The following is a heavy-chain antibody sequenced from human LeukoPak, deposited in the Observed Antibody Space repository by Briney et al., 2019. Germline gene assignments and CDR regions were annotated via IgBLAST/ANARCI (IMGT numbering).Heavy chain of an antibody. CDR3: ARDGYSSSWGLGYYYMDV. J-gene: IGHJ6*03. Sequence: PSETLSLTCSVSGGSISSSNYYWGWIRQPPGKGLEWIGSIYYSGSTYYNPSLKSRVTISVDTSKNQFSLKLSSVTAADTAVYYCARDGYSSSWGLGYYYMDVWGKGATVTVSS. D-gene: IGHD6-13*01. CDR2: IYYSGST. V-gene: IGHV4-39*07. CDR1: GGSISSSNYY.